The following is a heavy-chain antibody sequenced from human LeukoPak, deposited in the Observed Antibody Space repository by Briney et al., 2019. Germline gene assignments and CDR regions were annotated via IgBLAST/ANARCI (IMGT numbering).Heavy chain of an antibody. CDR2: INHSGST. CDR1: GGSFSGYY. V-gene: IGHV4-34*01. J-gene: IGHJ4*02. Sequence: PSETLSLTCAVYGGSFSGYYWSWIRQPPGKGLEWIGEINHSGSTNYNPSLKSRVTISVDTSKNQFSLKLSSVTAADTAVYYCARVGGGYSYGPFDYWGQGTLVTVSS. CDR3: ARVGGGYSYGPFDY. D-gene: IGHD5-18*01.